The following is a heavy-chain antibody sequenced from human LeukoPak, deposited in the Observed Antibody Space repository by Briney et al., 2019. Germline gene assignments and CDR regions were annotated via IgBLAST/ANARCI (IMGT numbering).Heavy chain of an antibody. CDR2: INPSGGST. CDR1: GYPFTSYY. D-gene: IGHD6-13*01. Sequence: ASVKVSCKASGYPFTSYYMHWVRQAPGQGLEWMGIINPSGGSTSYAQKFQGRVTMTRDMSTSTVYMELSSLRSEDTAVYYCAREGIAAAATDYWGQGTLVTVSS. J-gene: IGHJ4*02. V-gene: IGHV1-46*01. CDR3: AREGIAAAATDY.